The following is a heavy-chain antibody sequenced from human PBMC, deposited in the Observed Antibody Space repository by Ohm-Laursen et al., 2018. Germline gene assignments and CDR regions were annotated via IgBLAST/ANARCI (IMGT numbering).Heavy chain of an antibody. CDR1: RFTFNTYS. V-gene: IGHV3-21*01. CDR3: ASRYCANGVCPFDY. J-gene: IGHJ4*02. CDR2: ISKSSSAI. D-gene: IGHD2-8*01. Sequence: SLRLSCAASRFTFNTYSMNWVRQAPGKGLEWVSSISKSSSAIYYADSVKGRFTISRDNAENSLYLQMNSLRAEDTAVYYCASRYCANGVCPFDYWGQGILVTVSS.